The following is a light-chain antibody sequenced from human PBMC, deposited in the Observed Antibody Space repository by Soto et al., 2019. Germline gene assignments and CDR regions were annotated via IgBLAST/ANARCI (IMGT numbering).Light chain of an antibody. CDR2: DAS. V-gene: IGKV1-5*01. CDR1: QSISTR. Sequence: DIQMTQSPSALSASVGDRVTITCRASQSISTRLAWYQQKPGKAPKLLIYDASSLESGVPSRFSGSASGTEITLTISSLQPDDFATYYCQQYNSYSTFGQGTKVDIK. J-gene: IGKJ1*01. CDR3: QQYNSYST.